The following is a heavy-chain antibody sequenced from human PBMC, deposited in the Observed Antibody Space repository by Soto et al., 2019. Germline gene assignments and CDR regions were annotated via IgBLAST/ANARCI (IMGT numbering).Heavy chain of an antibody. CDR1: GGSISSYY. V-gene: IGHV4-59*08. D-gene: IGHD6-19*01. CDR3: ARHVRYSSGWYYFDY. CDR2: IYYSGST. J-gene: IGHJ4*02. Sequence: SETLSLTCTVSGGSISSYYWSWIRQPPGKGLEWIGYIYYSGSTNYNPSLKSRVTISVDTSKNQFSLKLSSVTAADTAVYYCARHVRYSSGWYYFDYWGQGTLVTVSS.